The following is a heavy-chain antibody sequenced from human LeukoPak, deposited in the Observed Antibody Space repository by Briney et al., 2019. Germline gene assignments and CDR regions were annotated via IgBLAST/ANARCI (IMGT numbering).Heavy chain of an antibody. CDR3: ARGTGSGSYPFDY. V-gene: IGHV4-59*01. Sequence: PSETPSLTCTVSGGSISSYYWSWIRQPPGKGLEWIGYIYYSGSTNYNPSLKSRVTISVDTSKNQFSLKVSSVTAADTAVYYCARGTGSGSYPFDYWGQGTLVTVSS. CDR2: IYYSGST. D-gene: IGHD3-10*01. J-gene: IGHJ4*02. CDR1: GGSISSYY.